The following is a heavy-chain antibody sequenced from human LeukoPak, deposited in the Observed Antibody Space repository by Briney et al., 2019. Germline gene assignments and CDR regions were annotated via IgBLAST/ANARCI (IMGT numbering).Heavy chain of an antibody. Sequence: GGSLRLSCAASGFTFSSYWMSWVRQAPGKGLEWVANIKQDGSEKYYVDSMKGRFTISRDNAKNSLYLQMNSPRAADTAVYYCARASHDYGDLLDAFDIWGQGKMVTVSS. CDR1: GFTFSSYW. J-gene: IGHJ3*02. CDR2: IKQDGSEK. CDR3: ARASHDYGDLLDAFDI. D-gene: IGHD4-17*01. V-gene: IGHV3-7*01.